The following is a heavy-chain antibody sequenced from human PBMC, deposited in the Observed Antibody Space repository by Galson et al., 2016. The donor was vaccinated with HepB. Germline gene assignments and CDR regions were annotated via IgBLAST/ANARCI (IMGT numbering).Heavy chain of an antibody. V-gene: IGHV5-10-1*01. CDR3: ARLNAGGVWGGYNPAGY. CDR1: GYSFTSYW. J-gene: IGHJ4*02. Sequence: QSGAEVTKPGESLRISCKGSGYSFTSYWISWVRQMPGKGLEWMGRIDPSDSYTSYSPSFQGHVTISADKSISTAYLQWSRLKASDTAMYYCARLNAGGVWGGYNPAGYWGQGALVTVSS. D-gene: IGHD5-24*01. CDR2: IDPSDSYT.